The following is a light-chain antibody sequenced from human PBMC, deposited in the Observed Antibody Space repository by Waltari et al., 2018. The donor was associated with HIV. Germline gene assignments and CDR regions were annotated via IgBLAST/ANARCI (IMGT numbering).Light chain of an antibody. CDR1: SSNIGARED. Sequence: QSVLTQPPSVSVAPGQRVIISCTGSSSNIGAREDVHWYQQLPAAVPKVLIYGNTNRPSGVPDRFSGSKSGASASLAIAGLQTDDEADYYCQSYDNSLNAVVFGGGTRLTVL. CDR2: GNT. V-gene: IGLV1-40*01. J-gene: IGLJ2*01. CDR3: QSYDNSLNAVV.